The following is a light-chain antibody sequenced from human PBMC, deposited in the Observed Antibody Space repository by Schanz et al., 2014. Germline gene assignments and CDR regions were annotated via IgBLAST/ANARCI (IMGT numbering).Light chain of an antibody. CDR2: NVN. V-gene: IGLV2-18*02. CDR1: SSDVGSYDY. CDR3: GSYTTSTTVV. Sequence: QSALIQPPSVSGSPGQSVTISCTGTSSDVGSYDYVSWYQQHPGTVPKPMIYNVNTQPSGVPDRFSGSKSGNTASMTISGLQAEDEADYYCGSYTTSTTVVFGGGTKLTVL. J-gene: IGLJ2*01.